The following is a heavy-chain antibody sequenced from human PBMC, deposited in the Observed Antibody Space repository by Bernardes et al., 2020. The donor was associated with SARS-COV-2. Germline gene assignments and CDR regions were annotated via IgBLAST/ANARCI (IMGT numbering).Heavy chain of an antibody. V-gene: IGHV3-11*01. CDR1: GFTFSDYY. CDR3: ARDSQYYYGSGSTAVYYNGMDV. D-gene: IGHD3-10*01. Sequence: GGSLRLSCAASGFTFSDYYMSWIRQAPGKGLEWVSYISSSGSTIYYADSVKGRFTISRDNAKNSLYLQMNSLRAEDTAVYYCARDSQYYYGSGSTAVYYNGMDVWGQGTTVTVSS. J-gene: IGHJ6*02. CDR2: ISSSGSTI.